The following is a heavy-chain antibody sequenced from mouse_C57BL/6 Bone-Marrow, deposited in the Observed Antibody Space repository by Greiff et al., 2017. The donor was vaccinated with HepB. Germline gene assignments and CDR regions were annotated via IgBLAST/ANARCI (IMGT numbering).Heavy chain of an antibody. D-gene: IGHD2-5*01. CDR1: GFNIKDDY. CDR2: IDPENGDT. CDR3: TPYYSNLDY. Sequence: EVQLQQSGAELVRPGASVKLSCTASGFNIKDDYMHWVKQRPEQGLEWIGWIDPENGDTEYASKFQGKATITADTSSNTAYLQLSSLTSEDTAVYYCTPYYSNLDYWGQGTTLTVSS. J-gene: IGHJ2*01. V-gene: IGHV14-4*01.